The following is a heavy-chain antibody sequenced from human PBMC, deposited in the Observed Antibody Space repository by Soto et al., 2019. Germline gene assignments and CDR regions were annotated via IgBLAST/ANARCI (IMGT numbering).Heavy chain of an antibody. V-gene: IGHV3-21*01. J-gene: IGHJ6*03. CDR3: ARVPRGDYSYYYYMDV. CDR1: GFTFSSYS. D-gene: IGHD4-17*01. CDR2: ISSSSSYI. Sequence: GGSLRLSCAASGFTFSSYSMNWVRQAPGKGLEWVSSISSSSSYIYYADSVKGRFTISRDNAKNSLYLQMNSLRAEDTAVYYCARVPRGDYSYYYYMDVWGKGTTVTVSS.